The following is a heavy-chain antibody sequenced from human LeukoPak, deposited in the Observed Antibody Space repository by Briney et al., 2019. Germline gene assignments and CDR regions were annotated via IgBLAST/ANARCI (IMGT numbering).Heavy chain of an antibody. J-gene: IGHJ4*02. V-gene: IGHV1-18*01. CDR1: GYTFTSYG. D-gene: IGHD3-22*01. Sequence: ASVKVSCKASGYTFTSYGISWVRQAPGQGLEWMGWISAYNGNTNYAQKLQGRVTMTTDTSTSTAYTELRSLRSDDTAVYYCARAPDYYYDSSGPHFDYWGQGTLVTVSS. CDR2: ISAYNGNT. CDR3: ARAPDYYYDSSGPHFDY.